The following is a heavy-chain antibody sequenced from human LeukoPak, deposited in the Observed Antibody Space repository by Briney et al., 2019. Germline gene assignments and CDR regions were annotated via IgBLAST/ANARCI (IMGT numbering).Heavy chain of an antibody. Sequence: SETLSLTCVVYGGSFSGYYWSRIRQPPGKGLEWIGEINHSGSTNYNPSLKSRVTISVDTSKNQFSPKLSSVTAADTAVYYCARHIQVTFRVSRLGWFDAWGQGTLVTVSS. CDR2: INHSGST. CDR3: ARHIQVTFRVSRLGWFDA. CDR1: GGSFSGYY. J-gene: IGHJ5*02. V-gene: IGHV4-34*01. D-gene: IGHD3-9*01.